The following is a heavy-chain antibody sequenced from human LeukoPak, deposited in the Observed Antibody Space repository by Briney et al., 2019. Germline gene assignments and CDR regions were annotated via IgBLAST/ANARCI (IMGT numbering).Heavy chain of an antibody. CDR1: AGSISSYY. J-gene: IGHJ4*02. Sequence: SETLSLTCTVSAGSISSYYWSWIRQPPGKGLEWIGEINHSGSTNYNPSLKSRVTISVDTSKNQFSLKLSSVTAADTAVYYCARGGPNCSSTSCYTGLESADYWGQGTLVTVSS. V-gene: IGHV4-34*01. D-gene: IGHD2-2*02. CDR2: INHSGST. CDR3: ARGGPNCSSTSCYTGLESADY.